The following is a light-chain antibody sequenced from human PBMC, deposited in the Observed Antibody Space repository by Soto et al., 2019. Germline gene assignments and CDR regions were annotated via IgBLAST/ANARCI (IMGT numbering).Light chain of an antibody. Sequence: EIVLTQSPGTLSLSPGERATLSCRASQSVTSNYLAWYQQKPGQAPGLLIYDTSTRATGIPDRFSGSGSGTDFTLTISSLEPEDFAVYYCQQLTDWPPQWTFGQGTKVDIK. J-gene: IGKJ1*01. CDR1: QSVTSNY. V-gene: IGKV3D-20*02. CDR3: QQLTDWPPQWT. CDR2: DTS.